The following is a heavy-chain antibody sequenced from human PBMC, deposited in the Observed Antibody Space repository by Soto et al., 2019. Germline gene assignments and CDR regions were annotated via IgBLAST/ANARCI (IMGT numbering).Heavy chain of an antibody. Sequence: SQTLSLTCAISGDSVSSNTASWNWIRQSPSRGLEWLGRTYFRSKWYNDYAVSVKSRIIINQDTSNNQFSLQLNSVTPEDTAVYFSANGDHLGPKTGHAFDPWGQGIMVTVSS. V-gene: IGHV6-1*01. CDR1: GDSVSSNTAS. D-gene: IGHD3-10*01. CDR3: ANGDHLGPKTGHAFDP. J-gene: IGHJ5*02. CDR2: TYFRSKWYN.